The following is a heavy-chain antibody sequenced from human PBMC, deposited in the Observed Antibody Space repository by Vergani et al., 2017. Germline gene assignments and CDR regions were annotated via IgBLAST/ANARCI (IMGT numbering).Heavy chain of an antibody. Sequence: EVQLLESGGGLVQPGGSLRLSCAASGFTFSSYGMHWVRQATGKGLEWVSAIGTAGDTYYRGSVKGRFTISRENAKNSLYLQMNSLRAGDTAVYYCARGGQIVVVPAATKVFDYWGQGTLVTVSS. CDR3: ARGGQIVVVPAATKVFDY. CDR1: GFTFSSYG. J-gene: IGHJ4*02. D-gene: IGHD2-2*01. CDR2: IGTAGDT. V-gene: IGHV3-13*01.